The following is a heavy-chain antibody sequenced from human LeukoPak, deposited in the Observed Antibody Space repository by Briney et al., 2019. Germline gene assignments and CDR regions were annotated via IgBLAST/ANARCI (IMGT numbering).Heavy chain of an antibody. V-gene: IGHV3-33*01. CDR1: GFTFSSYG. Sequence: GGSLRLXCAASGFTFSSYGMLWDRQAPGKGLVWWAFIWYGGSNKYHADPVKGRFTISRANSKNTLYLQINSSRAEDTAVYYCARDSLWLRQLYNYWGQRTLVTVSS. CDR2: IWYGGSNK. D-gene: IGHD3-10*01. J-gene: IGHJ4*02. CDR3: ARDSLWLRQLYNY.